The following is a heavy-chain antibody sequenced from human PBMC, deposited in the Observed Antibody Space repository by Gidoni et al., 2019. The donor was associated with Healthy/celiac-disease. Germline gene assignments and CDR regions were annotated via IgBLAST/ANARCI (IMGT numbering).Heavy chain of an antibody. D-gene: IGHD2-2*01. CDR2: ISYDGSNK. CDR1: GFTFSSYA. Sequence: QVQLVESGGGVVPPGRSLSLSCAASGFTFSSYAMHWVRQAPGKGLEWVAVISYDGSNKYYADSVKGRFTISRDNSKNTLYLQMNSLRAEDTAVYYCARDVEVVVPAAAIDYWGQGTLVTVSS. CDR3: ARDVEVVVPAAAIDY. V-gene: IGHV3-30-3*01. J-gene: IGHJ4*02.